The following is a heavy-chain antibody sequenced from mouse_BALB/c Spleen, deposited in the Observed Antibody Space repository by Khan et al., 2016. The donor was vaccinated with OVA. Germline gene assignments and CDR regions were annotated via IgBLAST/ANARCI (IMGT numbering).Heavy chain of an antibody. J-gene: IGHJ4*01. CDR3: VKQNHGTLYAVDY. V-gene: IGHV2-3*01. D-gene: IGHD4-1*01. CDR1: GFSLSSYG. CDR2: IWGDGNT. Sequence: QVQLKESGPGLVAPSQSLSITCTVSGFSLSSYGVSWVRQPPGKGLEWLGVIWGDGNTNYHSALISRLSISKDDSQSHVSLKLNSLHTADTATYYCVKQNHGTLYAVDYWGQGTSVTVSS.